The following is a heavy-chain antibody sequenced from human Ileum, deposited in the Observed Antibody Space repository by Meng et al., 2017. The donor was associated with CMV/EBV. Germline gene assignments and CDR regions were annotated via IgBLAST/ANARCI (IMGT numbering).Heavy chain of an antibody. Sequence: ASGFTFGGRAVHWVRQSPGKELEWMSVISYDESKTYFADSVKGRFTISRDNSKNTLFLQMNDLRAADTAVYYCARDPRGYGYGLFDYWGLGTLVTVSS. CDR1: GFTFGGRA. CDR3: ARDPRGYGYGLFDY. CDR2: ISYDESKT. J-gene: IGHJ4*02. D-gene: IGHD5-18*01. V-gene: IGHV3-30-3*01.